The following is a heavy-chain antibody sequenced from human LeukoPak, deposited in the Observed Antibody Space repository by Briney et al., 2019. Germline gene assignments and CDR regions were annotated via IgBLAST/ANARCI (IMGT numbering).Heavy chain of an antibody. J-gene: IGHJ4*02. CDR1: GYTFTSYA. CDR3: ARGRWYAPSGFDY. CDR2: INAGNGNT. V-gene: IGHV1-3*01. Sequence: ASVKVSCRASGYTFTSYATHWVRQAPGQRLEWMGWINAGNGNTKYSQKFQGRVTITRDTSASTAYMELSSLRSEDTAVYYCARGRWYAPSGFDYWGQGTLVTVSS. D-gene: IGHD4-23*01.